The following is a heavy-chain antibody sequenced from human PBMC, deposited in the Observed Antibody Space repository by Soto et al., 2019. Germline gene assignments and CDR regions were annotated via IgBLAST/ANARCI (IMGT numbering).Heavy chain of an antibody. CDR1: GFTFSDYA. CDR3: ARSIAVAGYYYYGMDV. D-gene: IGHD6-19*01. CDR2: ISGSGGNT. V-gene: IGHV3-23*01. Sequence: GGSLRLSCGASGFTFSDYAMSGVRQAPGKGLEWVSAISGSGGNTFYADSVKGRFTISRDNSKNTLYLQMNSLRAEDTAVYYCARSIAVAGYYYYGMDVWGQGTTVTVSS. J-gene: IGHJ6*02.